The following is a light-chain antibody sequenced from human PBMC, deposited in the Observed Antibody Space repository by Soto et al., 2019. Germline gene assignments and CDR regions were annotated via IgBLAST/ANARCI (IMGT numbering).Light chain of an antibody. V-gene: IGKV1-5*03. Sequence: DIQMTQSPSTLSASVGDRVTITCRASESISSWLAWFQQKPGKAPKLLIYKASILESGVSSRFSGSESGTEFTLTISRLQPDDFATYFRQQYRATWTFGQGTKVEIK. CDR1: ESISSW. J-gene: IGKJ1*01. CDR2: KAS. CDR3: QQYRATWT.